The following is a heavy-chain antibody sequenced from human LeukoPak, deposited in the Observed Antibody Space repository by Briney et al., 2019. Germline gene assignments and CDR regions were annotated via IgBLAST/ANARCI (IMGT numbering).Heavy chain of an antibody. CDR3: ARSVPVGMWGGNWLDP. V-gene: IGHV1-2*07. D-gene: IGHD6-13*01. J-gene: IGHJ5*02. Sequence: ASVKVSCKASGHTFTDYYMHWVRQAPGQGLEWMGGNNPNSGGTYYAHKFQGRVTLTRDTSISTAYMELGWLRSDDAAVYYCARSVPVGMWGGNWLDPWGQGTLVIVSS. CDR1: GHTFTDYY. CDR2: NNPNSGGT.